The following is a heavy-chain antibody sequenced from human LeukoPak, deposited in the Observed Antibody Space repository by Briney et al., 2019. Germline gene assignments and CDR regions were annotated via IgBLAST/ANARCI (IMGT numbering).Heavy chain of an antibody. J-gene: IGHJ4*02. D-gene: IGHD5-24*01. CDR1: GFTFNNYW. CDR3: ARGIATSGDF. Sequence: GGSLRLSCAASGFTFNNYWMNWVRQAPGKGLEWVASIKQDGSEKFYVDSVKGRFTISRDNAKNSLYLQMNSLRAEDTAVYYCARGIATSGDFWGQGTLVTVSS. V-gene: IGHV3-7*01. CDR2: IKQDGSEK.